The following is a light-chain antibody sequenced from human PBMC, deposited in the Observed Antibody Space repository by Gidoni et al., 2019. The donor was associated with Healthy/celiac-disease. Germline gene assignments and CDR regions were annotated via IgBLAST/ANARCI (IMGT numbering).Light chain of an antibody. V-gene: IGKV3-11*01. Sequence: EIVLKQSPATLSLSHGERATLSCRASQSVSSYLAWYQKKPGQAPRLLIYDASNRATGIPARFSGSGSGTDFPLTISSLEPEDFAVYYCQQRSNWPPYTFGQGTKLEIK. J-gene: IGKJ2*01. CDR2: DAS. CDR1: QSVSSY. CDR3: QQRSNWPPYT.